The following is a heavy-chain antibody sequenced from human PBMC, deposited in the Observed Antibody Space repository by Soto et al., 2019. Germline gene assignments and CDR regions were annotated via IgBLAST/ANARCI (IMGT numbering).Heavy chain of an antibody. D-gene: IGHD6-13*01. J-gene: IGHJ5*02. CDR1: GYTFTSYG. CDR3: ARTSAAGPYNWFDP. V-gene: IGHV1-18*01. Sequence: GASVKVSCKASGYTFTSYGISWVRQAPGQGLEWTGWISAYNGNTNYAQKLQGRVTMTTDTSTSTAYMELRSLRSDDTAVYYCARTSAAGPYNWFDPWGQGTQVTVSS. CDR2: ISAYNGNT.